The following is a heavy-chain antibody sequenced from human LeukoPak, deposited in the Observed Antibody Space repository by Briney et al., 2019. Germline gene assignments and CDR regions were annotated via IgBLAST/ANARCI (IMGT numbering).Heavy chain of an antibody. CDR1: GFTFSSYA. J-gene: IGHJ3*02. CDR2: ISGSGGST. V-gene: IGHV3-23*01. Sequence: GGSLRLSCPASGFTFSSYAMGWVRQAPGKGLEWVSAISGSGGSTYYADSVKGRFTISRDNSKNTLYLQMNSLRAEDTAVYYCARYSSGWSIHDAFDIWGQGTMVTVSS. CDR3: ARYSSGWSIHDAFDI. D-gene: IGHD6-19*01.